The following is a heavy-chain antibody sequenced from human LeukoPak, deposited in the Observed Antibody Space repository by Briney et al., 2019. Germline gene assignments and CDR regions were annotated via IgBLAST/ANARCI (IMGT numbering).Heavy chain of an antibody. Sequence: GGSLRLSCAASGFTFSSYAMSWVRQAPGKGLEWVSAIRGSGGSTYYADSVKGRFTISRDNSKNTLYLQMNSLRAEDTAVYYCAKHRRGTMIVVVTFDYWGQGTLVTVSS. CDR2: IRGSGGST. CDR3: AKHRRGTMIVVVTFDY. D-gene: IGHD3-22*01. J-gene: IGHJ4*02. V-gene: IGHV3-23*01. CDR1: GFTFSSYA.